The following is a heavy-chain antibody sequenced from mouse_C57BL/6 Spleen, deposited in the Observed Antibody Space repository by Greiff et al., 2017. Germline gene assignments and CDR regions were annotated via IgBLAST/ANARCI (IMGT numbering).Heavy chain of an antibody. CDR3: ARWVTTVVAPFFDY. J-gene: IGHJ2*01. V-gene: IGHV1-7*01. D-gene: IGHD1-1*01. CDR1: GYTFTSYW. CDR2: IHPSSGYT. Sequence: QVHVKQSGAELAKPGASVHLSCKASGYTFTSYWMHWVKQRPGQGLEWIGYIHPSSGYTKYNQKFKDKATLTADKSSSTAYMQLSSLTYEDSAVYYWARWVTTVVAPFFDYWGQGTTLTVSS.